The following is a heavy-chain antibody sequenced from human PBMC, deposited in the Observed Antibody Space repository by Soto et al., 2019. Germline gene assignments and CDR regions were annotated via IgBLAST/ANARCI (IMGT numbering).Heavy chain of an antibody. J-gene: IGHJ4*02. D-gene: IGHD2-21*02. CDR3: ARGGYSVVVTAMPIYYFDY. Sequence: ASVKVSCKASGGTFRSYAISWVRQAPGQGLEWMGGIIPIFGTANYAQKFQGRVTITADESTSTAYMELSSLRSEDTAVYYCARGGYSVVVTAMPIYYFDYWGQGTLVNVSS. CDR1: GGTFRSYA. CDR2: IIPIFGTA. V-gene: IGHV1-69*13.